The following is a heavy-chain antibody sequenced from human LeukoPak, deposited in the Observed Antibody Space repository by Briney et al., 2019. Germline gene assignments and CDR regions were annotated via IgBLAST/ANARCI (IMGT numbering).Heavy chain of an antibody. CDR1: GYAFTSYY. Sequence: ASVKVSCKASGYAFTSYYMHWVRQAPGQGLEWMGIINPSGGSTSYAQKFQGRVTMTRDTSTSTVYMELSSLRSEDTAVYYCARGEGGYYDSSGYYAHYWYFDLWGRGTLVTVSS. J-gene: IGHJ2*01. CDR2: INPSGGST. V-gene: IGHV1-46*01. D-gene: IGHD3-22*01. CDR3: ARGEGGYYDSSGYYAHYWYFDL.